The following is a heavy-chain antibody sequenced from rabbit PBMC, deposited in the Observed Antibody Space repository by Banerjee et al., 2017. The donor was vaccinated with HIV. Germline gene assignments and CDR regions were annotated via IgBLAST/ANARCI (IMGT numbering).Heavy chain of an antibody. V-gene: IGHV1S45*01. CDR1: GFSFSSSYY. J-gene: IGHJ4*01. Sequence: QEQLEESGGGLVKPEGSLTLTCTASGFSFSSSYYMCWVRQAPGKGLEWIACIYADSSSETWYASWVNGRFTISKTSSSTVTLQMTSLTAADTATYFCARGGIYGGDGYDLWGPGTLVTVS. CDR3: ARGGIYGGDGYDL. CDR2: IYADSSSET. D-gene: IGHD6-1*01.